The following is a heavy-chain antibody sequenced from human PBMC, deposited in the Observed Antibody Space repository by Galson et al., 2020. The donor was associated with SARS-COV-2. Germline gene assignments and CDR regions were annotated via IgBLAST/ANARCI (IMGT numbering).Heavy chain of an antibody. CDR1: GGSISSGGYY. D-gene: IGHD3-10*01. CDR2: IYYSGST. V-gene: IGHV4-31*03. CDR3: ARVKLLWFGELLGDYFDY. Sequence: SETLSLTCTVSGGSISSGGYYWSWIRQHPGKGLEWIGYIYYSGSTYYNPSLKSRVTISVDTSKNQFSLKLSSVTAADTAVYYCARVKLLWFGELLGDYFDYWGQGTLVTVSS. J-gene: IGHJ4*02.